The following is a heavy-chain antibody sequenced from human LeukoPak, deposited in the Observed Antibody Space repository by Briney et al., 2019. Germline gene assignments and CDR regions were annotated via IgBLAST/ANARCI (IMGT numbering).Heavy chain of an antibody. CDR2: ISWNSGSI. J-gene: IGHJ6*02. V-gene: IGHV3-9*01. CDR1: GFTFDDYA. D-gene: IGHD6-13*01. CDR3: AKDSSPQSYYYYGMDV. Sequence: PGRPLRLSCAASGFTFDDYAMHWVRQAPVKGLEWVSGISWNSGSIGYADSVKGRFTISRDNAKNSLYLQMNSLRAEDTALYYCAKDSSPQSYYYYGMDVWGQGTTVTVSS.